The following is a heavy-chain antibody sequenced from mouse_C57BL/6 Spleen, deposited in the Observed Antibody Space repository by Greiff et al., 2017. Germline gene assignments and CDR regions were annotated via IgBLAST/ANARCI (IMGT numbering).Heavy chain of an antibody. V-gene: IGHV5-4*01. D-gene: IGHD2-3*01. CDR1: GFTFSSYA. Sequence: EVHLVESGGGLVKPGGSLKLSCAASGFTFSSYAMSWVRQTPEKRLEWVATISDGGSYTYYPDNVKGRFTISRDNAKNNLYLQMSHLKSEDTAMYYCARDFYDGYYFAYWGQGTLVTVSA. CDR2: ISDGGSYT. J-gene: IGHJ3*01. CDR3: ARDFYDGYYFAY.